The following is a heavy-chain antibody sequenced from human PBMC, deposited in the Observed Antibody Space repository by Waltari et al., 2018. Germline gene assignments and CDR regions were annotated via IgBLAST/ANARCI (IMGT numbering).Heavy chain of an antibody. V-gene: IGHV3-21*01. Sequence: EVQLVESGGGLVKPGGSLRLSCAASGFTFSSYSMNWVRQAPGKGLEWVSSISSSSSYIYYADSVKGRCTISRDNAKNSLDLQMNSLRAEDTAVYYCARSQFTIFGVVIRTYYYYGMDVWGQGTTVTVSS. J-gene: IGHJ6*02. CDR3: ARSQFTIFGVVIRTYYYYGMDV. D-gene: IGHD3-3*01. CDR2: ISSSSSYI. CDR1: GFTFSSYS.